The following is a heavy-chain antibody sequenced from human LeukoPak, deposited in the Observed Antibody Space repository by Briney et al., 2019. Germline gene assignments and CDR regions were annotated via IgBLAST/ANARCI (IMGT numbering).Heavy chain of an antibody. J-gene: IGHJ4*02. Sequence: ASVKVSCKASGYTFTSYDINWVRQATGQGLEWMGWMNPNSGNTGYAQKFQGRVTMTRNTSISTAYMELSSLRSEDSAVYYCARAPMGWLIRFDYWGQGTLVTVSS. V-gene: IGHV1-8*01. CDR3: ARAPMGWLIRFDY. CDR2: MNPNSGNT. CDR1: GYTFTSYD. D-gene: IGHD3-3*01.